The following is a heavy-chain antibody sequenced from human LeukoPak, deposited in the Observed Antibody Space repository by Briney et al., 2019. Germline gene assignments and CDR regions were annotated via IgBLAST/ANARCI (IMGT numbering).Heavy chain of an antibody. J-gene: IGHJ4*02. CDR2: INHSGST. CDR3: ARLPEGYCSGGSCSSFDY. V-gene: IGHV4-34*01. D-gene: IGHD2-15*01. CDR1: GGSFSGYY. Sequence: SETLSLTCAVYGGSFSGYYWSWIRQPPGKGMEWIGEINHSGSTSYNPSLKSRVTISVDTSKNQFSLKLSSVTAADTAVYYCARLPEGYCSGGSCSSFDYWGQGTLVTVSS.